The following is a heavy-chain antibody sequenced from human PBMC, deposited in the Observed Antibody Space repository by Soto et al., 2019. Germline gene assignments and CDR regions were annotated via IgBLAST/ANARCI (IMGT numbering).Heavy chain of an antibody. D-gene: IGHD7-27*01. Sequence: GGSLRLSCAASGFTFSSYDMHWVRQATGKGLEWVSAIGTAGDTYYPGSVKGRFTISRENAKNSLYLQMNSLRAEDTAVYYCARDRNWGFNYYGMDVWGQGTTVTVSS. CDR3: ARDRNWGFNYYGMDV. CDR2: IGTAGDT. J-gene: IGHJ6*02. V-gene: IGHV3-13*01. CDR1: GFTFSSYD.